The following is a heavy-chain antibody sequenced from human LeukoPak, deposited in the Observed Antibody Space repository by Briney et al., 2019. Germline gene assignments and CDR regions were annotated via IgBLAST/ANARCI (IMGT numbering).Heavy chain of an antibody. CDR2: IDDSGRT. D-gene: IGHD3-3*01. CDR3: ARGYSDDFWSGYPTATWWFDP. V-gene: IGHV4-61*05. CDR1: GGSISSSSYY. J-gene: IGHJ5*02. Sequence: SETLSLTCTVSGGSISSSSYYWGWIRQPPGKGPEWIGYIDDSGRTNYNPSLKSRVTISKDTSRNQFSLKLNSVTAADTAVYYCARGYSDDFWSGYPTATWWFDPWGLGTLVIVSS.